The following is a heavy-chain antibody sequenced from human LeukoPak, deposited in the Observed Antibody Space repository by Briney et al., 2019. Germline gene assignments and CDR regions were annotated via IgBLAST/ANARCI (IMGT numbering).Heavy chain of an antibody. V-gene: IGHV3-23*01. CDR1: GLTFSSYA. Sequence: GGSLRLSCAASGLTFSSYAMRWVRQAPGRGVGWVSAIGGSGGRTYYADSVKGRFTISRDNAKNSLYLQMNSLRAEATAVYYCARGISGYDLEIDFWGQGTLVTVSS. D-gene: IGHD5-12*01. CDR2: IGGSGGRT. J-gene: IGHJ4*02. CDR3: ARGISGYDLEIDF.